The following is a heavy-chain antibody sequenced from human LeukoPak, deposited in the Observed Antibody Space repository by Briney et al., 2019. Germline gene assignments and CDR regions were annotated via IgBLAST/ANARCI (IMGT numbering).Heavy chain of an antibody. J-gene: IGHJ3*02. Sequence: PGGSLRLSCVASGFSFSSYSMSWVRQAPGKGLEWVSSISSSSSYIYYADSLKGRLTISRDNAKNSLYLQVNSLRAEDTAVYYCARDNYDSSGYLPYGPSGIWGQGTMVTVSS. D-gene: IGHD3-22*01. CDR2: ISSSSSYI. CDR3: ARDNYDSSGYLPYGPSGI. CDR1: GFSFSSYS. V-gene: IGHV3-21*01.